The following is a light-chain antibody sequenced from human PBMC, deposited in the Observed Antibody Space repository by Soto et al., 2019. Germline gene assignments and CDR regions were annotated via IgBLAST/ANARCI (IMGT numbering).Light chain of an antibody. CDR2: GAS. CDR3: QQYNNWPPEYT. V-gene: IGKV3-15*01. CDR1: QSVSDN. J-gene: IGKJ2*01. Sequence: EIVMTQSPATLSVSPGERATLSCRASQSVSDNLAWYQQKPGQAPSLLIHGASTRATGIPARVSGSGSGTEFTLTISSLQSEDFAVYYCQQYNNWPPEYTFGQGTKLEIK.